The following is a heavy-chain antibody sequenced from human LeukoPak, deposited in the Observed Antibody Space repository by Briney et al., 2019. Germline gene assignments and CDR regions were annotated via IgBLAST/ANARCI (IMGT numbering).Heavy chain of an antibody. J-gene: IGHJ4*02. CDR2: ITSSGSTI. V-gene: IGHV3-48*03. CDR3: ARMGGGGYYFDY. CDR1: EFPFSSYE. D-gene: IGHD1-26*01. Sequence: GGSLRLSCAASEFPFSSYEMNWVRQAPGKGLEWVSCITSSGSTIFYADSVKGRFTISRDNAKNSLYLQMNSLRAEDTAVYYCARMGGGGYYFDYGGQGTLVTVSS.